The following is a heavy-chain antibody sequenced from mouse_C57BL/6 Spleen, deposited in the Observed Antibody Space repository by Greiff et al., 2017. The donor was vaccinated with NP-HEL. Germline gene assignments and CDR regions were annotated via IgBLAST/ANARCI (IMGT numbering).Heavy chain of an antibody. CDR2: IWGGGST. J-gene: IGHJ3*01. CDR1: GFSLTSYG. V-gene: IGHV2-9*01. Sequence: VKVVESGPGLVAPSQSLSITCTVSGFSLTSYGVDWVRQPPGKGLEWLGVIWGGGSTNYNPALMSRLSISKDNSTSQVFLKMNSLQTDDTARYYGAKRDGYSFAYWGQGTLVTVSA. D-gene: IGHD2-3*01. CDR3: AKRDGYSFAY.